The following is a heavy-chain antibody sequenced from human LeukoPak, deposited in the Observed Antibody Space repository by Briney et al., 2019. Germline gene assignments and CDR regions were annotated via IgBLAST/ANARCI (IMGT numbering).Heavy chain of an antibody. CDR1: GGTFSSYA. V-gene: IGHV1-69*06. D-gene: IGHD2-21*01. CDR3: ARGVVVALHDAFDI. J-gene: IGHJ3*02. Sequence: SVKVSCKASGGTFSSYAISWVRQAPGQGLEWMGGIIPIFGTANYAQKFQGRVTITADKSTSTAYMELSSLRSEDTAVYYCARGVVVALHDAFDIWGQGTMVTVSS. CDR2: IIPIFGTA.